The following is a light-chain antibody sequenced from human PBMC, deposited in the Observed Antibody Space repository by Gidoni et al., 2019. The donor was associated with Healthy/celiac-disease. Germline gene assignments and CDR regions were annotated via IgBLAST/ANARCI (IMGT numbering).Light chain of an antibody. CDR3: MIWHSSAWV. J-gene: IGLJ3*02. CDR2: YKSDSDK. Sequence: QAVLTQPSSLSASPGASASLTCTLRSGINVGTYRIYWYQQKPGSPPQYLLRYKSDSDKQQGSGFPSRFSGSKDASANAGIFLISWLQSEDEADYYCMIWHSSAWVFGGGTKLTAL. V-gene: IGLV5-45*03. CDR1: SGINVGTYR.